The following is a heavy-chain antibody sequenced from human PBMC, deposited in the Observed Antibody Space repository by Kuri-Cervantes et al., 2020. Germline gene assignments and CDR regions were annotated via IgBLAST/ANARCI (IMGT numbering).Heavy chain of an antibody. CDR1: GGSISSYY. CDR3: ARLPVYGGPVDY. CDR2: IYYSGST. V-gene: IGHV4-59*01. Sequence: SETLSLTCTVSGGSISSYYWSWIRQPPGKGLEWIGYIYYSGSTNYNPSLKSRVTISVDTSKNQFSLKLSSVTAADTAVYYCARLPVYGGPVDYWGQGTLVTVSS. J-gene: IGHJ4*02. D-gene: IGHD4-23*01.